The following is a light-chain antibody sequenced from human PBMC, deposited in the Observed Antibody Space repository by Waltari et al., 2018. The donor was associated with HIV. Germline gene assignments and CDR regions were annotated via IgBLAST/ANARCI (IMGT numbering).Light chain of an antibody. V-gene: IGLV1-40*01. CDR2: GDS. J-gene: IGLJ3*02. Sequence: QSVLTQPPSVSGAPGQRVTISCTGNSSNFGAGSDVHWSQQLPGIAPKLLIYGDSNRPAGVPDRFSGSKSGTSASLSITGLQAEDEADYYCQSYDSSLSGFWVFGGGTKLTVL. CDR3: QSYDSSLSGFWV. CDR1: SSNFGAGSD.